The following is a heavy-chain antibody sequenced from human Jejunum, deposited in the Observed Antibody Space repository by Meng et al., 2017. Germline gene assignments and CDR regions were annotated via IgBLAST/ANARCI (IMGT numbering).Heavy chain of an antibody. D-gene: IGHD5-18*01. CDR2: IRPGDSDT. CDR3: ARCGYSSALYSQY. CDR1: GYIFTNHW. Sequence: VQLVQSGAEVKKPGASVKVSCKASGYIFTNHWIGWVRQMPGKGLEWMGIIRPGDSDTRYSPSFQGQVTFSVDKSINTAYVQWSSLRASDTAMYYCARCGYSSALYSQYWGQGTLVTVSS. J-gene: IGHJ4*02. V-gene: IGHV5-51*01.